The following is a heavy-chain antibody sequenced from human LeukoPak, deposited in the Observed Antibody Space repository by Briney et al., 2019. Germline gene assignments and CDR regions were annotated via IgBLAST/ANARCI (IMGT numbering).Heavy chain of an antibody. J-gene: IGHJ4*02. CDR2: ISSSGTTI. CDR3: ARDGDCKNGVCWTDFDY. D-gene: IGHD2-8*01. CDR1: GFSFNDYY. Sequence: GGSLRLSCAASGFSFNDYYMSWVRQAPGKGLEWISYISSSGTTIHYTDSVKGRFTISRDNAKNSLYLQMNSLRAEDTALYYCARDGDCKNGVCWTDFDYWGQGTLVTVSS. V-gene: IGHV3-11*04.